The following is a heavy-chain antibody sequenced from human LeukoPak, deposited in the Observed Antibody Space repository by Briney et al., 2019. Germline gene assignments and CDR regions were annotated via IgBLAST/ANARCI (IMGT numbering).Heavy chain of an antibody. CDR1: GFNFNYVW. D-gene: IGHD1-26*01. Sequence: SGGSLRLSCAASGFNFNYVWMNWVRQAPGKGLEWVGRIRTKTEGETTDYAVPVKGRFSISRDDSKTTLWLQMNSLKTEDSAVYYCTTERNWELLRPYGLDIWGQGTTVTVSS. V-gene: IGHV3-15*01. CDR2: IRTKTEGETT. J-gene: IGHJ6*02. CDR3: TTERNWELLRPYGLDI.